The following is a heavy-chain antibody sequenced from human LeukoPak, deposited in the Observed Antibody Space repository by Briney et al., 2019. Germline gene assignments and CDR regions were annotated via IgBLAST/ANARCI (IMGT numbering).Heavy chain of an antibody. Sequence: GGSLRLSCAASGFTFSSYAMHWVRQAPGKGLEWVAVISYDGSNKYYADSVKGRFTISRDSAKNSLYLQMNSLRVEDTAMYYCAKGTVGATFGGQGTLVTVS. J-gene: IGHJ4*02. CDR3: AKGTVGATF. CDR1: GFTFSSYA. V-gene: IGHV3-30-3*01. D-gene: IGHD1-26*01. CDR2: ISYDGSNK.